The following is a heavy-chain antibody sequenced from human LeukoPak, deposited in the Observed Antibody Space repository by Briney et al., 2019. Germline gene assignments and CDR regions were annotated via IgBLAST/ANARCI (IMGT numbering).Heavy chain of an antibody. Sequence: SETLSLTCTVSGGSISSSSYYWGWIRQPPGKGLEWIGSIYYSGSTYYNPSLKSRVTISVDTSKNQFSLKLSSVTAADTAVYYCARDPMATINYYYYGMDVWGQGTTVTVSS. J-gene: IGHJ6*02. D-gene: IGHD5-24*01. CDR1: GGSISSSSYY. CDR2: IYYSGST. CDR3: ARDPMATINYYYYGMDV. V-gene: IGHV4-39*07.